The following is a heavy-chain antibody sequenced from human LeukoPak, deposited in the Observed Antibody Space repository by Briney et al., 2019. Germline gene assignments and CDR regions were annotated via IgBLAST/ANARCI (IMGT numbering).Heavy chain of an antibody. CDR3: ARDLALYYYDSSGYYLFADAFDI. V-gene: IGHV4-30-2*01. CDR2: IYHSGST. D-gene: IGHD3-22*01. Sequence: SETLSLTCTVSGGSISSGGYYWSWIRQPPGKGLEWIGYIYHSGSTYYNPSLKSRVTISVDRSKNQFSLKLSSVTAADTAVYYCARDLALYYYDSSGYYLFADAFDIWGQGTMVTVSS. J-gene: IGHJ3*02. CDR1: GGSISSGGYY.